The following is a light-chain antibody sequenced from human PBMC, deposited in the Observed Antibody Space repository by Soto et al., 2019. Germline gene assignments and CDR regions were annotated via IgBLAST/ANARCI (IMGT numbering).Light chain of an antibody. CDR2: GAS. V-gene: IGKV3-15*01. CDR3: QHYNNWPPWT. Sequence: EIVMTQSPATLSVSPGERATLSCRASQSVSSNLAWYQQKPGQAPRLLIYGASTRATGITARFSGSGSGTEFTLTISSLQSEDFAIYYCQHYNNWPPWTFGQWTKVEIK. CDR1: QSVSSN. J-gene: IGKJ1*01.